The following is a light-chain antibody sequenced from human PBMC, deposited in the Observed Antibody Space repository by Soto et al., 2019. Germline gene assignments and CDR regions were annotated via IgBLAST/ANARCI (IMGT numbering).Light chain of an antibody. CDR3: LQHNSYPFT. V-gene: IGKV1-17*01. J-gene: IGKJ3*01. CDR2: AAS. CDR1: QDIRSD. Sequence: DIQMTQSPSSLSASVGDRVTITCRASQDIRSDLGWFQQKPGKAPKRLIYAASTLESGVPSRFSCSRSGTEFTLTISSLQPEDFATYYCLQHNSYPFTFGPGTKVDIK.